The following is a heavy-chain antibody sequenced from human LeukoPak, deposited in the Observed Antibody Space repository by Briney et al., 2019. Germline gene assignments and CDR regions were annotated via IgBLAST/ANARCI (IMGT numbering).Heavy chain of an antibody. Sequence: SQTLSLTCTVSGASISSGGYFWSWIRQPPGKGLEWIGYIYHTGNTYYNPSLESRVTMSVDKSKNQFSLSLASVTVADTAVYYCARERPLDTVVSQDFWGQGTLVIVSS. CDR1: GASISSGGYF. J-gene: IGHJ4*02. CDR3: ARERPLDTVVSQDF. CDR2: IYHTGNT. V-gene: IGHV4-30-2*01. D-gene: IGHD4-23*01.